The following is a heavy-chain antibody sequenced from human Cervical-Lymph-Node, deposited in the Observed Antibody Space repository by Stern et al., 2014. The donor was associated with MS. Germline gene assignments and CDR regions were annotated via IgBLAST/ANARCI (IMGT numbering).Heavy chain of an antibody. V-gene: IGHV1-69*01. Sequence: VQLVQSGAEVKKPGSSVKVSCKASGGTFTNYAINWVRQAPGQGLEWMGGIIPIFNRANYAQKFQGRVTITADESTTTAYMELTSLISEDTAVYYCAREKVVDEELDYWGQGTLVTVSS. J-gene: IGHJ4*02. CDR2: IIPIFNRA. CDR1: GGTFTNYA. D-gene: IGHD2-15*01. CDR3: AREKVVDEELDY.